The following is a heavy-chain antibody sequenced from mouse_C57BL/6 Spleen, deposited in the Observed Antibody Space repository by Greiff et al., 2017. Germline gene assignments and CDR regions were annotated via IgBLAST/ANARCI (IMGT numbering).Heavy chain of an antibody. D-gene: IGHD2-4*01. Sequence: VQLQQSGAELVRPGTSVKVSCKASGYAFTNYLIEWVKQRPGQGLEWIGVINPGSGGTNYNEKFKGKATLTADKSSSTAYMQLSSLTSEDSAVYFCARSIYYDYAIFDYWGQGTTLTVSS. V-gene: IGHV1-54*01. CDR2: INPGSGGT. CDR3: ARSIYYDYAIFDY. CDR1: GYAFTNYL. J-gene: IGHJ2*01.